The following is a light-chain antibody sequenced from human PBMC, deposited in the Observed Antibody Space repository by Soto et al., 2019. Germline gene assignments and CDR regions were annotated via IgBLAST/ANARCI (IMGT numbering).Light chain of an antibody. J-gene: IGLJ3*02. Sequence: NFMLTQPHSLSESPGKTVTISCTRSSGSIATNYVQWFQQRPGSAPIIVIYEDDQRPSGVPDRFSGSIDSSSNSASLTISGLQTEDEADYYCQSYDSSNHGVFGGGTQLTGL. CDR3: QSYDSSNHGV. V-gene: IGLV6-57*03. CDR1: SGSIATNY. CDR2: EDD.